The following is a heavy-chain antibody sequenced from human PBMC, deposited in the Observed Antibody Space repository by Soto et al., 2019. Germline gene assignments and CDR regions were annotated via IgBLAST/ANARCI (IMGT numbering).Heavy chain of an antibody. Sequence: QVQLVQSGAEVKKPGASVKVSCKASGYTFTGYYMHWVRQAPGQGLEWMGWINPNSGGTNYAQKFQGWVTTSRDTTTSTAYMELRRLRSDDTAVYYCAREGLRYFDWLFGGEELQFDPWGQGTLVTVSS. J-gene: IGHJ5*02. D-gene: IGHD3-9*01. CDR3: AREGLRYFDWLFGGEELQFDP. CDR1: GYTFTGYY. CDR2: INPNSGGT. V-gene: IGHV1-2*04.